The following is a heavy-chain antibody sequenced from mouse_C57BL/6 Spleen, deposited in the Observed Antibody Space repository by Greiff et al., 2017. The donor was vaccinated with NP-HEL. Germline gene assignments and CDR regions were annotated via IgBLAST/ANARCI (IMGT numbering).Heavy chain of an antibody. CDR3: ARGDYDGVYFGY. J-gene: IGHJ2*01. Sequence: VQLQESGPELVKPGASVKIPCKASGYTFTDYNMDWVKQSHGKSLEWIGDINPNNGGTIYNQKFKGKATLTVDKSASTAYMELRSLTSEDSAVYYCARGDYDGVYFGYWDQGTTLTVSS. V-gene: IGHV1-18*01. CDR2: INPNNGGT. D-gene: IGHD2-4*01. CDR1: GYTFTDYN.